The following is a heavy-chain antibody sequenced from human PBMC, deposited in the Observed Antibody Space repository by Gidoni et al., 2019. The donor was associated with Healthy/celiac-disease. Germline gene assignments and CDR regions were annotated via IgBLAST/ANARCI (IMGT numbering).Heavy chain of an antibody. J-gene: IGHJ3*02. D-gene: IGHD6-13*01. CDR1: GGSISSSSYY. CDR3: ARTAAGIVSAFDI. Sequence: QLQLQESGQGLVKPSETLSLTCTVSGGSISSSSYYWGWIRQPPVKGLVWIGSIYYSGSTYYNPSLKSRVTISVDTSKNQFSLKLSSVTAADTAVYYCARTAAGIVSAFDIWGQGTMVTVSS. CDR2: IYYSGST. V-gene: IGHV4-39*01.